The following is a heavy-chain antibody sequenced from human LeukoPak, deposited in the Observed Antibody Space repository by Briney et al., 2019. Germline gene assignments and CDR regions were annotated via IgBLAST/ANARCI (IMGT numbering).Heavy chain of an antibody. J-gene: IGHJ4*02. V-gene: IGHV1-2*02. Sequence: GASVKVSCKASGYTFTGYYMHWVRQAPGQGLEWMGWINPNSGGTNYAQKFQGRVTMTRDTSISTAYMELSRLRSDDTAVYYCARAEIMITFGGVIRYWGQGTLVTASS. CDR3: ARAEIMITFGGVIRY. D-gene: IGHD3-16*01. CDR1: GYTFTGYY. CDR2: INPNSGGT.